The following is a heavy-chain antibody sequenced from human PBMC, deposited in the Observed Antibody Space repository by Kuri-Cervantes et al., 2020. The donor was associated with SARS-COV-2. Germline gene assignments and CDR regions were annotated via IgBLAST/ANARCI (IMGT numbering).Heavy chain of an antibody. CDR2: INPSGGST. CDR1: GYTFTGYY. D-gene: IGHD3-3*01. CDR3: ARDLPGFLEWLGHWVSGMDV. J-gene: IGHJ6*02. V-gene: IGHV1-46*01. Sequence: ASVKVSCKASGYTFTGYYMHWVRRAPGQGLEWMGIINPSGGSTSYAQKFQGRVTMTRDTSTSTVYMELSSLRSEDTAVYYCARDLPGFLEWLGHWVSGMDVWGQGTTVTVSS.